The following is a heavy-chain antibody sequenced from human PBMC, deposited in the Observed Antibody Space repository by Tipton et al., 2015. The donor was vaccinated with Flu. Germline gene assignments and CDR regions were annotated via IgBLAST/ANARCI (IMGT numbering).Heavy chain of an antibody. Sequence: TLSLTCAVSGYSFSSGYYWGWIRQPPGKGLEWIGSIYHSGSIYYNPSLKSRVTISLDSSKNQLSLKLNSVTAADTAVYYCARLLYGSGSPIDYWGQGTLVTVSS. V-gene: IGHV4-38-2*01. J-gene: IGHJ4*02. CDR2: IYHSGSI. D-gene: IGHD3-10*01. CDR3: ARLLYGSGSPIDY. CDR1: GYSFSSGYY.